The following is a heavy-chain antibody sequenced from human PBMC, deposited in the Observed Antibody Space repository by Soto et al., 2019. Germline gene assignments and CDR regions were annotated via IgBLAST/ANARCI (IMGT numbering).Heavy chain of an antibody. CDR1: GGSFSGYY. D-gene: IGHD6-13*01. V-gene: IGHV4-34*01. Sequence: QVQLQQWGAGLLKPSETLSLTCAVYGGSFSGYYWSWIRQPPGKGLEWIGEINHSGSTNYNPSLKSRVTISVDTSKNQFSLKLSSVTAADTAVYYCARGGGYSSPGGPYFDYWGQGTLVTVSS. CDR3: ARGGGYSSPGGPYFDY. CDR2: INHSGST. J-gene: IGHJ4*02.